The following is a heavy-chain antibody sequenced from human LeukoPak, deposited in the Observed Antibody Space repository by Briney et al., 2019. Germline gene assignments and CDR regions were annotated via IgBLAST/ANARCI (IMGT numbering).Heavy chain of an antibody. V-gene: IGHV3-7*01. CDR2: INQDGSDK. Sequence: GGSLRLSCAASGFTFSRYWMSWARQAPGKGLEWVANINQDGSDKNYVDSVKGRFIISRDNARNSVYLQMNSLRVEDMAVYYCVRNLDVWGQGTTVTVSS. CDR1: GFTFSRYW. J-gene: IGHJ6*02. CDR3: VRNLDV. D-gene: IGHD6-6*01.